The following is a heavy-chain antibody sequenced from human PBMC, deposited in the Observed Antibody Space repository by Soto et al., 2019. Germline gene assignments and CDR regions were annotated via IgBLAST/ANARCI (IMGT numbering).Heavy chain of an antibody. V-gene: IGHV3-48*02. J-gene: IGHJ6*02. CDR1: GFTFSSYS. Sequence: EVQLVESGGGLVQPGGSLRLSCAASGFTFSSYSMNWVRQAPGKGLEWVSYISSSSSTIYYADSVKGRFTISRDNAKNSLYLQMNSLRDEDTAVYYCATDVLRFLESSYYYYGMGVWGQGTTVTVSS. D-gene: IGHD3-3*01. CDR2: ISSSSSTI. CDR3: ATDVLRFLESSYYYYGMGV.